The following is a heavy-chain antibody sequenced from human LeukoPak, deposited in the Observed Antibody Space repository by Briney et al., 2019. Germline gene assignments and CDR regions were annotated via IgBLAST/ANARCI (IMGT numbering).Heavy chain of an antibody. Sequence: TGGSLRLSCAASGFTFNTYGMHWVRQAPGKGLEWVTFISYDGSNKYYADSVKGRFTISRDNSKNTLYLQMNSLRAEDTAVYYCAIMRPDYALDYWGQGTLVTVSS. CDR2: ISYDGSNK. J-gene: IGHJ4*02. D-gene: IGHD4-17*01. CDR1: GFTFNTYG. V-gene: IGHV3-30*03. CDR3: AIMRPDYALDY.